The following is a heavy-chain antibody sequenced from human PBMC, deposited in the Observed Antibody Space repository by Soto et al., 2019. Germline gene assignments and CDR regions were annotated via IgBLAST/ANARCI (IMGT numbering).Heavy chain of an antibody. CDR3: ARDPSRTPYAINWFDP. Sequence: ASVKVSCKASGYTFTGYYMHWVRQAPGQGLEWMGWINPNSGCTNYAQKFQGRVTMTRDTSISTAYMELSRLRSDDTAVYYCARDPSRTPYAINWFDPWGQGTLVTVSS. V-gene: IGHV1-2*02. D-gene: IGHD2-2*01. CDR2: INPNSGCT. J-gene: IGHJ5*02. CDR1: GYTFTGYY.